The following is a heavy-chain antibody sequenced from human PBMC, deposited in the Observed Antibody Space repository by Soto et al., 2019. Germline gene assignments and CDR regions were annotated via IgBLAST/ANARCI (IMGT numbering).Heavy chain of an antibody. CDR1: GFTFSSYA. J-gene: IGHJ4*02. D-gene: IGHD4-17*01. V-gene: IGHV3-23*01. Sequence: EVQLLESGGGLVQTGESLRLSCAASGFTFSSYAMSWVRQAPGKGLEWVSAISGSGASTYYADSVKGRFTISRDNSKNTRYLQMNSLRAEDTAVYYCATDFYSTVTTSRYYFDYWGQGTLVTVSS. CDR3: ATDFYSTVTTSRYYFDY. CDR2: ISGSGAST.